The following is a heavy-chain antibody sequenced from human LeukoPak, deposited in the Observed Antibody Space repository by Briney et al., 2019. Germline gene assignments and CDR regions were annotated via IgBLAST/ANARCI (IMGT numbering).Heavy chain of an antibody. CDR2: IYTSGST. V-gene: IGHV4-4*07. Sequence: SETLSLTCTVYGGSISSFYWSWIRQPAGKGLEWIGRIYTSGSTNYNPSLKRRVNMSVDTSKNQFSLKLSSVTAADTAVYYCAREVVVAATYDYWGQGTLVTVSS. J-gene: IGHJ4*02. CDR3: AREVVVAATYDY. CDR1: GGSISSFY. D-gene: IGHD2-15*01.